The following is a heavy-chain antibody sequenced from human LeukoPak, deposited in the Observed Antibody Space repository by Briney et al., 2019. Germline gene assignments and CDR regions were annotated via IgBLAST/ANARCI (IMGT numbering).Heavy chain of an antibody. CDR2: ISWDGGST. CDR1: GFTFDDYT. CDR3: AKDLVEMATGWAFDI. Sequence: GGSLRLSCAASGFTFDDYTMHWVRQAPGKGLEWVSLISWDGGSTYYADSVKGRFTISRDNSKNSLYLQMNSLRTEDTALYYCAKDLVEMATGWAFDIWGQGTMVTVSS. J-gene: IGHJ3*02. D-gene: IGHD5-24*01. V-gene: IGHV3-43*01.